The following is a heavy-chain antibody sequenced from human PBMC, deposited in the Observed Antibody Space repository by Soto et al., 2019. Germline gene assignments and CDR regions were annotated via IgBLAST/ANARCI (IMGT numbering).Heavy chain of an antibody. CDR1: GFTFTSSS. V-gene: IGHV1-58*01. J-gene: IGHJ6*04. Sequence: ASVKVSCKASGFTFTSSSVQWVRQARGQRLERIGWIVVGSGNTNYAQKFQERVTITRDMSTSTAYMELSSLRVEETVVYYCAGSSVSNYYYDDMYVWVKATMVTDS. CDR2: IVVGSGNT. CDR3: AGSSVSNYYYDDMYV. D-gene: IGHD4-4*01.